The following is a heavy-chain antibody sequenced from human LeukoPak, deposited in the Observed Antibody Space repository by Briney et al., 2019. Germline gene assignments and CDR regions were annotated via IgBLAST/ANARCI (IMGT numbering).Heavy chain of an antibody. CDR2: IRQDGSVK. J-gene: IGHJ4*02. V-gene: IGHV3-7*01. Sequence: GGSLRLSCAASGFNFGTYWMSWVRQAPGKGLEWLANIRQDGSVKFYVDSVKGRFTISRDNAKSSLYLQMNSLRVEDTAVYYCASSHDSSRNDWGQGTLVTVSS. D-gene: IGHD3-22*01. CDR3: ASSHDSSRND. CDR1: GFNFGTYW.